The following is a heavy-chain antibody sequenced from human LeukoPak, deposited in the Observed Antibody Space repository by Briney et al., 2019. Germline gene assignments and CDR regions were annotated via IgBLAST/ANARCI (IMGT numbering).Heavy chain of an antibody. D-gene: IGHD3-10*01. V-gene: IGHV4-4*07. J-gene: IGHJ4*02. CDR2: IYTSGST. CDR3: GRLRPTTVRGVISPSYFDTSGPIGR. Sequence: SETLSLTCTVSGGSIGSYYWSWIRQPAGKGLEWIGRIYTSGSTNYNPSLKSRVTMSVDTSKNQFSLKLTSVTAADTAMYYCGRLRPTTVRGVISPSYFDTSGPIGRWGPGTLVTVSS. CDR1: GGSIGSYY.